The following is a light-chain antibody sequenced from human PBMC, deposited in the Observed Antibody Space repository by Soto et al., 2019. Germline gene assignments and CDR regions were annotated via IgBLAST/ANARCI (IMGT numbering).Light chain of an antibody. CDR1: SGHSSYN. V-gene: IGLV4-69*01. CDR2: LNSDGSH. J-gene: IGLJ3*02. CDR3: QTWDTGIRV. Sequence: QPVLTQSPSASASLGASVKLTCTLSSGHSSYNIAWYQQQSEKGPRYLMKLNSDGSHTKGDGIPDRFSGSSSGAERYLTISSLQSEDEADYYCQTWDTGIRVFGRGTKLTVL.